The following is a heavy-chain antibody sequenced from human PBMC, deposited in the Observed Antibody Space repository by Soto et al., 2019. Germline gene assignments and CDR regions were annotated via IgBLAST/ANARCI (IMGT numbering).Heavy chain of an antibody. CDR2: IYYSGST. CDR3: ARSYYYGMDV. J-gene: IGHJ6*02. V-gene: IGHV4-39*01. Sequence: LTCTVSGGSISSSSYYWGWIRQPPGKGLEWIGSIYYSGSTYYNPSLKSRVTISVDTSKNQFSLKLSSVTAADTAVYYCARSYYYGMDVWGQGTTVTVSS. CDR1: GGSISSSSYY.